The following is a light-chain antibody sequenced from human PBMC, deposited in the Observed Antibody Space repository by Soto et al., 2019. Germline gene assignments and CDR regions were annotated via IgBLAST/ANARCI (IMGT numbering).Light chain of an antibody. CDR2: GAS. CDR3: QQYDNWPPYT. Sequence: EVVMTQSPATLSVSPGERATLSCRASQSVSSNLAWYQQKPGQAPRLLIYGASTRATGIPDRFGGSGSGTEFTLTISSLQSEDFAVYDCQQYDNWPPYTFGQGTKVEIK. CDR1: QSVSSN. V-gene: IGKV3-15*01. J-gene: IGKJ2*01.